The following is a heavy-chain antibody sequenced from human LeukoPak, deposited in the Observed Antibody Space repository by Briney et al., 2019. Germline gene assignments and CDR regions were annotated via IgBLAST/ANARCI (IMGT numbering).Heavy chain of an antibody. V-gene: IGHV3-43*01. J-gene: IGHJ4*02. CDR2: ISWDGGST. CDR1: GFTFDDYT. D-gene: IGHD6-19*01. Sequence: PGGSLRLSCAASGFTFDDYTMHWVRQAPGKGLEWVSLISWDGGSTYYADSVKGRFTISRDNSKNSLYLQMNSLRTEDTALYYCAKDIGIGDYSSGSQGFDYWGQGTLVTVSS. CDR3: AKDIGIGDYSSGSQGFDY.